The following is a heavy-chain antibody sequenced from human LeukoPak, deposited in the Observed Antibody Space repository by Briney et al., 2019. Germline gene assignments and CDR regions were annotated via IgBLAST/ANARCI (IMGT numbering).Heavy chain of an antibody. J-gene: IGHJ4*02. CDR3: ARGNRHYYDSSGYYYGALFDY. Sequence: SQTLSLTCTVSGGSISSGGYYWSWIRQHPGKGLEWIGYIYDSGSTYYNPSLKSRVTISVDTSKNQFSPKLSSVTAADTAVYYCARGNRHYYDSSGYYYGALFDYWGQGTLVTVSP. CDR1: GGSISSGGYY. D-gene: IGHD3-22*01. CDR2: IYDSGST. V-gene: IGHV4-31*03.